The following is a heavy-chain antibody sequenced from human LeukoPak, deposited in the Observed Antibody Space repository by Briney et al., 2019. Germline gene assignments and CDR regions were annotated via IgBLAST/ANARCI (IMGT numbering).Heavy chain of an antibody. CDR2: IYTSGST. CDR1: GGSISSYY. J-gene: IGHJ6*02. D-gene: IGHD4-11*01. V-gene: IGHV4-4*07. CDR3: ARGPTVVPPYYYYYGMDV. Sequence: SGTLSLTCTVSGGSISSYYWSWIRQPAGKGLEWIGRIYTSGSTNYNPSLKSRVTMSVDTSKNQFSLKLSSVTAADTAVYYCARGPTVVPPYYYYYGMDVWGQGTTVTVSS.